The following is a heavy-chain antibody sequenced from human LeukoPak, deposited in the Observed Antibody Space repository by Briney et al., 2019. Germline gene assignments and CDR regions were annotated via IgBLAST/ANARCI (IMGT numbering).Heavy chain of an antibody. Sequence: GESLKISCKGSGYSFTNYWIGWVHQMPGKGLEWMGIIFPADSDTRYSPSFQDQVTISADKSLTTAYLQWISLKASDTAMYYCARSHGDYWGQGTQVTVFS. J-gene: IGHJ4*02. CDR1: GYSFTNYW. V-gene: IGHV5-51*07. CDR2: IFPADSDT. CDR3: ARSHGDY.